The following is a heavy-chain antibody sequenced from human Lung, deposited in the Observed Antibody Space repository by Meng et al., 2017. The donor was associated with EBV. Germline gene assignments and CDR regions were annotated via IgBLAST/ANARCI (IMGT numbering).Heavy chain of an antibody. J-gene: IGHJ4*02. V-gene: IGHV4-30-2*01. Sequence: QLLESGSGRRTPSPTLSLTWPVSSGSISSDTSSWTWIRQRPWKGLEWIGFVYRSGSTYYNPSLKSRVIISVDRSNNQFSLELNSVSAADTAVYYCARAKWGHSYGSEALYFDHWGPGTLVTVSS. D-gene: IGHD5-18*01. CDR3: ARAKWGHSYGSEALYFDH. CDR2: VYRSGST. CDR1: SGSISSDTSS.